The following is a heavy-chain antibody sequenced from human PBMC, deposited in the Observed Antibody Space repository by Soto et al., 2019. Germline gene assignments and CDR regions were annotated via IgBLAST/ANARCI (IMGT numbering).Heavy chain of an antibody. CDR3: ARQGVAPQSIAPFDY. J-gene: IGHJ4*02. CDR1: GYSFTTHW. D-gene: IGHD5-12*01. Sequence: PGESLKISCQGSGYSFTTHWITWVRQTPGKGLEWMGRIDPSNSYINYSPSFQGHVTISVDRSISTAYLQWSSLKASDTAMYCCARQGVAPQSIAPFDYWRQRTLVTVSS. V-gene: IGHV5-10-1*01. CDR2: IDPSNSYI.